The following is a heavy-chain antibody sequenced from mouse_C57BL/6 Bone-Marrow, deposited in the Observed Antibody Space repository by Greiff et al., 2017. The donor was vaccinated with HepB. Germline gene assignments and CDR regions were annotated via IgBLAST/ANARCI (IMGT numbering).Heavy chain of an antibody. V-gene: IGHV1-81*01. CDR3: GRKLWLGVLVEY. J-gene: IGHJ2*01. Sequence: VQLQESGAELARPGASVKLSCKASGYTFTTYGISWVKQRTGQCLEWIGEIYPRSGNTYYNEKFKGKSTLTADKSSSTAYMELRSLTSEDSAVYFCGRKLWLGVLVEYWGQGTTLTVSS. CDR2: IYPRSGNT. CDR1: GYTFTTYG. D-gene: IGHD3-1*01.